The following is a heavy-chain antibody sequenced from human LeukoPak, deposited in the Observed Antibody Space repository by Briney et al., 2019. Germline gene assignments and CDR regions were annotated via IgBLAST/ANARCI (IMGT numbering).Heavy chain of an antibody. CDR3: ARVDGSPDY. J-gene: IGHJ4*02. CDR2: ISYDGSNK. CDR1: GFTFSSYA. Sequence: GGSLRLSCAASGFTFSSYAMHWVRQAPGKGLEWVAVISYDGSNKYYADSVKGRFTISRDNSKNTLYLQLNSLRAEDTAVYYCARVDGSPDYWGQGTLVTVSS. V-gene: IGHV3-30-3*01. D-gene: IGHD2-15*01.